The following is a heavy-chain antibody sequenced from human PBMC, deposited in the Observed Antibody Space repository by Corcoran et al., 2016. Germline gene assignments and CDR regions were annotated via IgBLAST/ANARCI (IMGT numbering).Heavy chain of an antibody. CDR1: GYTFTSYY. V-gene: IGHV1-46*01. CDR3: ARGLHYYDSRGYSNYYGMDV. D-gene: IGHD3-22*01. CDR2: INPSGGST. J-gene: IGHJ6*02. Sequence: QVQLVQSGAEVKKPGASVKVSCKASGYTFTSYYMHWVRQAPGQGLEWMGIINPSGGSTSYAQKFQGRVTMTRDTSTSTVYMELSSLRSEDTAVYYCARGLHYYDSRGYSNYYGMDVRGQGTTVTVSS.